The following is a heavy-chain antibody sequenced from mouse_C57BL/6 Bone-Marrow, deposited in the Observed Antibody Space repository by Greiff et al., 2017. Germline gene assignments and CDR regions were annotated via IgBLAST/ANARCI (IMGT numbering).Heavy chain of an antibody. V-gene: IGHV5-17*01. Sequence: EVKLMESGGGLVKPGGSLKLSCAASGFTFSDYGMHWVRQAPEKGLEWVAYISSGSSTLDYADTVTGRFTSSRDNAKNTLFLQMTSLRSEDTAMYYCASSYSVNAMDYWGQGTSVTVSS. J-gene: IGHJ4*01. CDR3: ASSYSVNAMDY. D-gene: IGHD2-12*01. CDR2: ISSGSSTL. CDR1: GFTFSDYG.